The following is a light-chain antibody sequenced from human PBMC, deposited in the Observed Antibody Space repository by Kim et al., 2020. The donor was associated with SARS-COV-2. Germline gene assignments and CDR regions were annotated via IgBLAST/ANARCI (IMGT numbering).Light chain of an antibody. Sequence: AVGQTVRITCQGDTLRRYYASWYQQKPCQAPIVVIYGKNIRPSGIPDRFSGSRSRNTASLIIIGAQAEDEADYYCNSRDSSGRDVIFGGGTKVTVL. CDR1: TLRRYY. CDR2: GKN. J-gene: IGLJ2*01. V-gene: IGLV3-19*01. CDR3: NSRDSSGRDVI.